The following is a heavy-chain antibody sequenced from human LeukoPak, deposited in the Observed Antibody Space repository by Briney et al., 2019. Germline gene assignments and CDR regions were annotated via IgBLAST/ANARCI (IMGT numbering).Heavy chain of an antibody. D-gene: IGHD5-24*01. Sequence: GGSLRLSCAPSGFTFSSYAMTWVRQAPGKGLEWVSGITKSGGSTYYADSVKGRLTISRDNSKNSLYLQMNSLRTEDTALYFCAKEGGGHGYNFDCWGQGTLVTVSS. CDR3: AKEGGGHGYNFDC. CDR1: GFTFSSYA. CDR2: ITKSGGST. J-gene: IGHJ4*02. V-gene: IGHV3-23*01.